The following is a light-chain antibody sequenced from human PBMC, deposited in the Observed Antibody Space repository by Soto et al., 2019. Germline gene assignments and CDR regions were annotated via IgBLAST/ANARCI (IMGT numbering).Light chain of an antibody. Sequence: QSALTQPASVSGSPGQSITISCTGTSSDVGSYNLVSWYQQHTGKAPKLMIFEGSKRPSGVSNRFSGSKSGNTASLAISGLQAEDEAHYYCCSYAGSVVFGGGTKLTVL. CDR1: SSDVGSYNL. J-gene: IGLJ2*01. CDR2: EGS. V-gene: IGLV2-23*01. CDR3: CSYAGSVV.